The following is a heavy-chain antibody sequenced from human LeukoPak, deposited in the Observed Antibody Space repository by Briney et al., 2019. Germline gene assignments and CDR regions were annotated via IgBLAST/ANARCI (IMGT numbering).Heavy chain of an antibody. V-gene: IGHV3-30-3*01. CDR1: GFTFSSYA. J-gene: IGHJ3*02. CDR3: ARPGITAFDI. Sequence: PGMSLRLSCAASGFTFSSYAMHCVRQAPGKGLEWVAVISYDGSNKYYADSAKGRITISRDNAKNSVSLYMNSLRAEDSAVYYCARPGITAFDIWGQGTMVTVSS. CDR2: ISYDGSNK. D-gene: IGHD3-10*01.